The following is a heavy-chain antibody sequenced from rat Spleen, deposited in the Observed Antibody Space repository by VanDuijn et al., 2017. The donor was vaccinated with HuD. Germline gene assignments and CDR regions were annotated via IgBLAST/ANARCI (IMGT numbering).Heavy chain of an antibody. CDR2: ISTGGGNT. CDR3: ARQAIPGYTPYVMDA. D-gene: IGHD1-4*01. V-gene: IGHV5S13*01. CDR1: GFTFSDYN. Sequence: EVQLVESGGGLVQPGRSLKLSCAASGFTFSDYNMAWVRQAPTKGPEWVASISTGGGNTYYRDSVKGRFTISRDNAKNTQYLQMDSLRSEDTATYYCARQAIPGYTPYVMDAWGQGASVTVSS. J-gene: IGHJ4*01.